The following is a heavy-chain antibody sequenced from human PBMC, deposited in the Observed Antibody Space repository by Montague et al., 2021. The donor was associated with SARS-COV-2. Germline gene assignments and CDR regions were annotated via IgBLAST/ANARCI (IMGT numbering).Heavy chain of an antibody. D-gene: IGHD2-2*01. CDR3: ARVPYRLLFVPRYYGMDV. Sequence: SETLSLTCAISGGSFSNYYWSWIRQPPGKGLEWIGEVNQSGTTIYNPSLKSRVTISVDTSKNQFSLELSSATAADTAVYYCARVPYRLLFVPRYYGMDVWGQGTTVTVSS. CDR2: VNQSGTT. V-gene: IGHV4-34*01. CDR1: GGSFSNYY. J-gene: IGHJ6*02.